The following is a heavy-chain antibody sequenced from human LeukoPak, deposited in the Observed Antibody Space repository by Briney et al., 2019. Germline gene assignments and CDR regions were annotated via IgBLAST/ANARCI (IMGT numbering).Heavy chain of an antibody. V-gene: IGHV3-33*06. Sequence: QSGGSLRLSCAASGFTFSSYGMHWVRQAPGKGLEWVAVIWYDGSNKYCADSVKGRFTISRDNSKNTLYLQMNSLRAEDTAVYYCAKDALAYCGGDCYWGFDYWGQGTLVTVSS. CDR1: GFTFSSYG. CDR2: IWYDGSNK. CDR3: AKDALAYCGGDCYWGFDY. D-gene: IGHD2-21*02. J-gene: IGHJ4*02.